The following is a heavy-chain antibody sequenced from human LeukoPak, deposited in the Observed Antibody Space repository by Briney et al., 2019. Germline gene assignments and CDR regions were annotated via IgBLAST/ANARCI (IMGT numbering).Heavy chain of an antibody. D-gene: IGHD1-26*01. CDR2: ITSSSSYI. CDR1: GFTFTSYN. J-gene: IGHJ6*03. CDR3: ARDPYSGNYGAYYYYMDV. Sequence: GGSLRLSCAASGFTFTSYNMNWVRQAPGKGLEWVSSITSSSSYIYYADSVKGRFTISRDNAKNSLYLQMDSLRVEDTAVYYCARDPYSGNYGAYYYYMDVWAKGPRSPSP. V-gene: IGHV3-21*06.